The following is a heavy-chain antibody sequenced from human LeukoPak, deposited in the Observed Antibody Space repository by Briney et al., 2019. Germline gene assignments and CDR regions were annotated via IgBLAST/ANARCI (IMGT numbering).Heavy chain of an antibody. CDR3: ARGHTMVRGVTPFDY. J-gene: IGHJ4*02. V-gene: IGHV3-21*01. D-gene: IGHD3-10*01. Sequence: SGGSLRLSCAASGFTFSSYSMNWVRQAPGKGLERVSSISSSSSYIYYADSVKGRFTISRDNAKNSLYLQMNSLRAEDTAVYYCARGHTMVRGVTPFDYWGQGTLVTVSS. CDR1: GFTFSSYS. CDR2: ISSSSSYI.